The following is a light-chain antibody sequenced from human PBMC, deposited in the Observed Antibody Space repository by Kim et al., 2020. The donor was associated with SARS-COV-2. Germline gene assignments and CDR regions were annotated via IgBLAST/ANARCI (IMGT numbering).Light chain of an antibody. CDR2: RAS. CDR1: QSISSW. CDR3: QQYNSFPGT. Sequence: DIQMTQSPSTLSASVGDRVTITCRASQSISSWLAWYQQKPGKAPEFLIYRASSLESGVPSRFRGSGSETESTLTISSLQPDDFATYFCQQYNSFPGTFGPGTKVDIK. V-gene: IGKV1-5*03. J-gene: IGKJ3*01.